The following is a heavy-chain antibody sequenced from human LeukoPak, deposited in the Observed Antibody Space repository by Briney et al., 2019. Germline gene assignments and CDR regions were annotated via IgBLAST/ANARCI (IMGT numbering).Heavy chain of an antibody. Sequence: PSETLSLTCAVYGGSFSDYYWSWIRQPPGKGLEWIGEIDHSGSTNYDPSLKSRVTISVDTSKNQFSLKLSSVTAADTAMYYCVRGLRGHSPVDYWGQGTLVTVSS. D-gene: IGHD5-18*01. J-gene: IGHJ4*02. CDR2: IDHSGST. V-gene: IGHV4-34*01. CDR1: GGSFSDYY. CDR3: VRGLRGHSPVDY.